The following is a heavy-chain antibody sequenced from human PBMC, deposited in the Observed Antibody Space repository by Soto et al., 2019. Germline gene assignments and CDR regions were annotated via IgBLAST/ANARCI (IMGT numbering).Heavy chain of an antibody. CDR1: GFTFSSYG. V-gene: IGHV3-30*18. Sequence: QVQLVESGGGVVQPGRSLRLSCAASGFTFSSYGMLWVRQAPGKGLEWVAVISYDGSNKYYADSVKGRFTISRDNSKNTLYLQMNSLRAEDTAVYYCAKDVLPWFQLELQGTEWFDPWGQGTLVTVSS. CDR3: AKDVLPWFQLELQGTEWFDP. CDR2: ISYDGSNK. J-gene: IGHJ5*02. D-gene: IGHD1-7*01.